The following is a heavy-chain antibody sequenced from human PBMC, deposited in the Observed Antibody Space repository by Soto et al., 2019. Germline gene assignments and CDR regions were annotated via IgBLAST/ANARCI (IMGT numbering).Heavy chain of an antibody. Sequence: EASVKVSCKASGYTFTSYGISWVRQAPGQGLEWMGWISAYNGNTNYAQKLQGRVTMTTDTSTSTAYMELRSLRSDDTAVYYCARRVSFEGVYYYGMDVWGQGTTVTVSS. J-gene: IGHJ6*02. CDR1: GYTFTSYG. CDR3: ARRVSFEGVYYYGMDV. CDR2: ISAYNGNT. V-gene: IGHV1-18*04. D-gene: IGHD3-9*01.